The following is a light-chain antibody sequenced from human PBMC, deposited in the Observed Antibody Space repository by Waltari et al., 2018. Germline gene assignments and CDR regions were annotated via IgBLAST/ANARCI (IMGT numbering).Light chain of an antibody. CDR2: DAS. Sequence: DIQMTHSQSSLSASVGDRVTITCQASQDISNYLNWYQQKPGQAPKLLIYDASNLETGVPSRFSGSGSGTDFTLTISSLQPEDIATYYCQQYDNLFTFGAGTKVDIK. CDR1: QDISNY. CDR3: QQYDNLFT. V-gene: IGKV1-33*01. J-gene: IGKJ3*01.